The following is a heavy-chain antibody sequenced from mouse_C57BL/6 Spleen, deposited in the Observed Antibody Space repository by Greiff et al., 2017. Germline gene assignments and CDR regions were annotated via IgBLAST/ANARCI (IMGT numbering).Heavy chain of an antibody. J-gene: IGHJ1*03. Sequence: VQLQQPGAELVKPGASVKLSCKASGYTFTSYWMHWVKQRPGRGLEWIGRIDPTSGGTKYNEKFKSKATLTVDTPSSTAYMQLSSLTSEDSAVDYEASRPGSSDVGYFDVWGTGTTVTVSS. CDR3: ASRPGSSDVGYFDV. CDR1: GYTFTSYW. D-gene: IGHD1-1*01. V-gene: IGHV1-72*01. CDR2: IDPTSGGT.